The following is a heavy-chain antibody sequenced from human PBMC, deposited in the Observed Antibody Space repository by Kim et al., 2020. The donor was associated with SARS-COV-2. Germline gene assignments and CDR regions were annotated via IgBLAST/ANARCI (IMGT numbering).Heavy chain of an antibody. CDR3: ARGPHDYGDYGAFDI. V-gene: IGHV4-38-2*02. CDR2: MYHSAST. D-gene: IGHD4-17*01. Sequence: SETLSLTCTVSGYSIASGHYWGWIRQSPGKGLEWIGSMYHSASTYYNPSLKSRVTISVDTSKNLFSMKLSSVTAADTAVYYCARGPHDYGDYGAFDIWGQGTMVTVSS. J-gene: IGHJ3*02. CDR1: GYSIASGHY.